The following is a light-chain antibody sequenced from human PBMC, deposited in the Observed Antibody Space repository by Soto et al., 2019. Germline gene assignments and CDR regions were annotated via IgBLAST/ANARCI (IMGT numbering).Light chain of an antibody. Sequence: QSVLTQPRSVSGSPGQSVTISCTGTSSDVGGYDSVSWYQQHPGQAPKLMIYDVTGRPSGVPDRFSASKSGNTASLTISGLQAEDEADYYCCSSAGTHTYVFGTGTKATVL. CDR2: DVT. CDR3: CSSAGTHTYV. CDR1: SSDVGGYDS. V-gene: IGLV2-11*01. J-gene: IGLJ1*01.